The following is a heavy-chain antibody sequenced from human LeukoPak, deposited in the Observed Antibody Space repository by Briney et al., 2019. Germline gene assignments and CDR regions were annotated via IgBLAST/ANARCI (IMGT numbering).Heavy chain of an antibody. V-gene: IGHV4-38-2*02. J-gene: IGHJ4*02. D-gene: IGHD3-10*01. CDR1: GYSINSGYY. CDR3: ARGSPYGSGSYAAY. Sequence: PSQTLSLTCTVSGYSINSGYYWGWIRQPPGKGLEWIGSIYHTGITYYNPSLQSRVTISVDTSKNQFSLKLSSVTAADTALYYCARGSPYGSGSYAAYWGQGILVTVSS. CDR2: IYHTGIT.